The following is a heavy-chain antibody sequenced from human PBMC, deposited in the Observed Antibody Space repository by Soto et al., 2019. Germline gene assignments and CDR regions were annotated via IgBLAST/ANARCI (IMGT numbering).Heavy chain of an antibody. CDR1: GFTFSSYA. V-gene: IGHV3-23*01. CDR3: ATNGDYVSYYYYGMDV. CDR2: ISGSGGST. Sequence: PGGSLRLSCAASGFTFSSYAMSWVRQAPGKGLEWVSAISGSGGSTYYADSVKGRFTISRDNSKNTLHLQMNSLRAEDTAVYYCATNGDYVSYYYYGMDVWGQGTTVTVSS. J-gene: IGHJ6*02. D-gene: IGHD4-17*01.